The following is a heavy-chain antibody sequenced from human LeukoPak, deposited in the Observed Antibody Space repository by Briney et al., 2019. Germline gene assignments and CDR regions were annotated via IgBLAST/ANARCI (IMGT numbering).Heavy chain of an antibody. V-gene: IGHV1-69*02. CDR2: IIPILGIA. D-gene: IGHD5-18*01. Sequence: SVKVSCKASGGTFSSYTISWVRQAPGQGLEWMGRIIPILGIANYAQKFQGRVTITADKSTSTAYMELSSLRSEDTAVYYCARGFVDTAMAFDYWGQGTLVTVSS. CDR3: ARGFVDTAMAFDY. J-gene: IGHJ4*02. CDR1: GGTFSSYT.